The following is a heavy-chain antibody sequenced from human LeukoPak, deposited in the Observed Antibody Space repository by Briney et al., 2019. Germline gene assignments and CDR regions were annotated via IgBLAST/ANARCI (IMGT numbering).Heavy chain of an antibody. CDR3: ARIVVVPAAIHYYYYMDV. CDR1: GYTFTSYD. J-gene: IGHJ6*03. CDR2: MNPNSGNT. V-gene: IGHV1-8*03. Sequence: GASVKVSCKASGYTFTSYDINWVRQATGQGLEWMGWMNPNSGNTGYAQKFQGRVTITRNTSISTAYMELSRLRSEDTAVYYCARIVVVPAAIHYYYYMDVWGKGTTVTVSS. D-gene: IGHD2-2*01.